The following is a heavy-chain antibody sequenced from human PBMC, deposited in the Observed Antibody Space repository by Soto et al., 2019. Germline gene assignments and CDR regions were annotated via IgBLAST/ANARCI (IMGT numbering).Heavy chain of an antibody. V-gene: IGHV3-23*01. CDR3: ATEWVYCSGGSRPRPFGY. J-gene: IGHJ4*02. Sequence: EVQLLESGGGLVQPGGSLRLSCAASGFTFSSYAMTWVRQAPGKGLEWVSTISGSGATTHYADSVKGRFTISRDNSKNTGCLQMNSLRAGDTAVYYCATEWVYCSGGSRPRPFGYWGQGTLVTVS. CDR1: GFTFSSYA. D-gene: IGHD2-15*01. CDR2: ISGSGATT.